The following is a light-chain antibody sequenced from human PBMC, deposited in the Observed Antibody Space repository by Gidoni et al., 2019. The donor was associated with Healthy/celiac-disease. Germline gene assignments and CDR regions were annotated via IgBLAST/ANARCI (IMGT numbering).Light chain of an antibody. J-gene: IGLJ2*01. CDR3: QAWDTSTVV. CDR1: KLGDKY. V-gene: IGLV3-1*01. Sequence: RAASITCSGDKLGDKYACWYQQKPGQPPVLVIYQDIKRPSGIPERFSGSNSGNTATLIISGTQAMDEADYYCQAWDTSTVVFGGGTKLTVL. CDR2: QDI.